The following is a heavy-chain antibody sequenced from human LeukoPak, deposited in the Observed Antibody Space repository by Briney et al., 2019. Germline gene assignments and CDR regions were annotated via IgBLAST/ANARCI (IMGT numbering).Heavy chain of an antibody. D-gene: IGHD3-22*01. V-gene: IGHV5-51*01. CDR3: PRSRRSGYSKSEVLDY. CDR1: GYSFTSYW. J-gene: IGHJ4*02. Sequence: GESLKISCKGSGYSFTSYWIGWVRQMPGKGLEWMGIIYPGDSDTRYSPSFQGQVTISADKSIGTAYLQWSSLKASDTAMYYCPRSRRSGYSKSEVLDYWGQGTLVTVSS. CDR2: IYPGDSDT.